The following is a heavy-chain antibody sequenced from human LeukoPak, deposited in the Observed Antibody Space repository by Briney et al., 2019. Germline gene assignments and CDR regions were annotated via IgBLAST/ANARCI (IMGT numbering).Heavy chain of an antibody. D-gene: IGHD3-9*01. CDR1: GGTFSSYA. CDR3: ASSTSGYYDILTGYQKFDY. J-gene: IGHJ4*02. Sequence: GASVKVSCKASGGTFSSYAISWVRQAPGQGLEWMGRIIPILGIANYAQKFQGRVTITADKSTSTAYMELSSLRSEHTAVHYCASSTSGYYDILTGYQKFDYWGQGTLVTVSS. CDR2: IIPILGIA. V-gene: IGHV1-69*04.